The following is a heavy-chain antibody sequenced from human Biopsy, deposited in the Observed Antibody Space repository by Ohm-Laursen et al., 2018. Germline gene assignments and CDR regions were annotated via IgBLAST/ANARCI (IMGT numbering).Heavy chain of an antibody. CDR1: GYTFTDYY. V-gene: IGHV1-2*02. D-gene: IGHD1-26*01. Sequence: ASVKVSCKASGYTFTDYYMYWVRQAPGQGLEWMGWINSNSGDTNYAQKFQGRVAMTRDTSITTAYLELSSLRSDDTAVYYCARREQLFKPWELLVRGPNGFSYKSMDVWGHGTTVTVSS. J-gene: IGHJ6*02. CDR2: INSNSGDT. CDR3: ARREQLFKPWELLVRGPNGFSYKSMDV.